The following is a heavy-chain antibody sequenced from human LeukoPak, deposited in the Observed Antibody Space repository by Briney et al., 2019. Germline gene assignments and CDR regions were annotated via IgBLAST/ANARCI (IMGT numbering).Heavy chain of an antibody. CDR1: GYTFTGYY. CDR3: ARDLSIASVSSNNY. V-gene: IGHV1-2*02. D-gene: IGHD6-13*01. CDR2: INPNSGGT. Sequence: GASVKVSCKASGYTFTGYYMHWVRQAPGQGLEWMGWINPNSGGTNYAQKFQGRVTMTRDTSIRTAYVELSRLRSDDTAVYYCARDLSIASVSSNNYWGQGTLVTVSS. J-gene: IGHJ4*02.